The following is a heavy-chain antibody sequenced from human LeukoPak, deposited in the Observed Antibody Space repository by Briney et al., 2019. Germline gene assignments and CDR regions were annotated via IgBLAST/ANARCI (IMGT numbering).Heavy chain of an antibody. J-gene: IGHJ4*02. CDR3: ASYSGSYISN. CDR2: ITSSGDSI. D-gene: IGHD1-26*01. Sequence: GGSLRLSCAASGFTFSDYYMTWIRQAPGKGLEWVSYITSSGDSIYNADSVKGRFTISRDNAKNSLYLQMNSLRAEDTAVYYCASYSGSYISNWGQGTLVTVSS. V-gene: IGHV3-11*04. CDR1: GFTFSDYY.